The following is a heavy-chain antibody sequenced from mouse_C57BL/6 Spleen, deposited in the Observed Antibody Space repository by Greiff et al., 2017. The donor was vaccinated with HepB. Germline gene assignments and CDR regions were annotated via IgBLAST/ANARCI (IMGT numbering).Heavy chain of an antibody. CDR2: IYPGDGDT. Sequence: VQVVESGAELVKPGASVKISCKASGYAFSSYWMNWVKQRPGKGLEWIGQIYPGDGDTNYNGKFKGKATLTADKSSSTAYMQLSSLTSEDSAVYFCARAVVATDAMDYWGQGTSVTVSS. D-gene: IGHD1-1*01. CDR3: ARAVVATDAMDY. V-gene: IGHV1-80*01. CDR1: GYAFSSYW. J-gene: IGHJ4*01.